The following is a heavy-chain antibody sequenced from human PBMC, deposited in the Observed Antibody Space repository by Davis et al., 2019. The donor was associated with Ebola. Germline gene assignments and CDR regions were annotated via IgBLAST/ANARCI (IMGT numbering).Heavy chain of an antibody. Sequence: PGGSLRLSCAASGFTFSTSWMTWVRRAPGRGLEWVAHIKDDGSQKYYLDSVKGRFSVSRDNAKDSLYLQMNSLRAEDTAVYYCARGSRNMDVWGQGTTVTVSS. V-gene: IGHV3-7*03. J-gene: IGHJ6*02. CDR2: IKDDGSQK. CDR3: ARGSRNMDV. CDR1: GFTFSTSW.